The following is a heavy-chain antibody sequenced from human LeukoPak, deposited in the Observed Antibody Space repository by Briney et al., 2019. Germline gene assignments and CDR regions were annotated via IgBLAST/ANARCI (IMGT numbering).Heavy chain of an antibody. CDR2: IFGRGGSA. D-gene: IGHD6-19*01. V-gene: IGHV3-23*01. CDR1: GFTFNSYA. J-gene: IGHJ4*02. CDR3: GKTTTGYSSGRYPGWPVDY. Sequence: GGSLRLSCAASGFTFNSYAMYWVRQAPGKGLEWVSGIFGRGGSAHHADSVKGRFTISRDNSKNTVYLQMDSLRVEDTAVYYCGKTTTGYSSGRYPGWPVDYWGQGTLVTVSS.